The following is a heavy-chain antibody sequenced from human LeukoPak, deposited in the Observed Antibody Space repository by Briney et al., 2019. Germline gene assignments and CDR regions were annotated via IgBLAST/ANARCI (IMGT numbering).Heavy chain of an antibody. V-gene: IGHV3-30*02. CDR1: GFTFSSYG. CDR2: IQSDGSKK. Sequence: GGSLRLSCAASGFTFSSYGMHWVRQAPGKGLEWVAFIQSDGSKKYYADSVKGRFTISRDNSKNTLYLQMNSLRPEDTAVYYCDCSSNNCYAAGDYWGQGTLVTVSS. CDR3: DCSSNNCYAAGDY. J-gene: IGHJ4*02. D-gene: IGHD2-2*01.